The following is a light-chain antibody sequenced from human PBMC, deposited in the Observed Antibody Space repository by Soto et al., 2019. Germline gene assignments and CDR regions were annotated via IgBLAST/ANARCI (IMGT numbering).Light chain of an antibody. J-gene: IGLJ1*01. CDR3: GSYTGTIYV. Sequence: ALTQPASVSGSPGQSITISCTGTSGDVGVYKFVSWYQQHPGKAPKLIIYEVSNRPSGVSSRFSGSMSGNTASLTISGLQAEDEADYYCGSYTGTIYVFGTGTKVTVL. CDR2: EVS. CDR1: SGDVGVYKF. V-gene: IGLV2-14*01.